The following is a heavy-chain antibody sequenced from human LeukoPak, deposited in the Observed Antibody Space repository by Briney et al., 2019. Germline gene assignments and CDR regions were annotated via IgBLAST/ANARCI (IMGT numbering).Heavy chain of an antibody. D-gene: IGHD1-26*01. CDR1: GGSISSYY. V-gene: IGHV4-39*07. J-gene: IGHJ3*02. CDR2: IYYSGST. CDR3: ARDRVGAHDAFDI. Sequence: SETLSLTCTVSGGSISSYYWGWIRQPPGKGLEWIGSIYYSGSTYYNPSLKSRVTISVDTSKNQFSLKLSSVTAADTAVYYCARDRVGAHDAFDIWGQGTMVTVSS.